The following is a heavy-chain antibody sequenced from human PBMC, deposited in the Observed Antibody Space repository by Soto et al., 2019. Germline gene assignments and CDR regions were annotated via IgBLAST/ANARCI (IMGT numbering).Heavy chain of an antibody. V-gene: IGHV3-23*01. J-gene: IGHJ6*03. CDR3: AKAVGDYTNYSSYYMDV. CDR2: ISGSGGST. D-gene: IGHD4-17*01. CDR1: GFTFSSYA. Sequence: EVQLLESGGGLVQPGGSLRLSCAASGFTFSSYAMSWVRQAPGKGLEWVSAISGSGGSTYYADSVKGRFTISRDNSKNTLYLQMNSLRAEDTAVYYCAKAVGDYTNYSSYYMDVWGKGTTVTVSS.